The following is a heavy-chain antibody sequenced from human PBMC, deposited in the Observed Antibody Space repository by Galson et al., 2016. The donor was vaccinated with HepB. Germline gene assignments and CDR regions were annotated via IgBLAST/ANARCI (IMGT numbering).Heavy chain of an antibody. CDR1: GFSFRNYG. V-gene: IGHV3-30*03. CDR2: ISDDGTNK. D-gene: IGHD6-19*01. CDR3: VAGKEYFQH. J-gene: IGHJ1*01. Sequence: SLRLSCAASGFSFRNYGMHWVRQAPGKGLDWVSAISDDGTNKYYADSVKGRFTISRDNTKHTLSLQMNSLRAEDTAVYYCVAGKEYFQHWGQGTLDTVSS.